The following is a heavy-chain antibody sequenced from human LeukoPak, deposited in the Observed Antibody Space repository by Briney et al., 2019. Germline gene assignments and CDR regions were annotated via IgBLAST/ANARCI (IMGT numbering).Heavy chain of an antibody. CDR2: INWDGGTT. Sequence: PGGSLRLSCAASGFVFDDYGMNWVRQAPGKGLEWVSGINWDGGTTGYADSVKGRFIISRDNAKNSLYLQMNSLRAEDTAFYYCVRGPLWFGELLYHWGQGTLVTVSS. CDR3: VRGPLWFGELLYH. V-gene: IGHV3-20*04. D-gene: IGHD3-10*01. J-gene: IGHJ4*02. CDR1: GFVFDDYG.